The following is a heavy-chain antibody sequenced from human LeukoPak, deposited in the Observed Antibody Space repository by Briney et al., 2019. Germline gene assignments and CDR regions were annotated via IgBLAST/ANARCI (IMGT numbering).Heavy chain of an antibody. CDR3: ARGPPDYGGNSAYLDY. Sequence: SETLSLTCAVYGGSFSGYYWSWIRQPPGKGLEWIGEINHSGSTNYNPSLKSRVTISVDTSKNQFSLKLSSVTAADTAVYYCARGPPDYGGNSAYLDYWGQGTLVTVS. V-gene: IGHV4-34*01. D-gene: IGHD4-23*01. CDR1: GGSFSGYY. J-gene: IGHJ4*02. CDR2: INHSGST.